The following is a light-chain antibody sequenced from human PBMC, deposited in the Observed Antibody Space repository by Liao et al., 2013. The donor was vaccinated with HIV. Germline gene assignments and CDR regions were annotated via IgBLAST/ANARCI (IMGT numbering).Light chain of an antibody. Sequence: SYELTQPPSVSVSPGQTASITCSGDKLGDKYACWYQQKPGQSPVLVIYQDSKRPSGIPERFSGSNSGNTATLTISGTQAMDEADYYCQAWDSSTGVFGGGTKADR. J-gene: IGLJ2*01. CDR3: QAWDSSTGV. CDR1: KLGDKY. CDR2: QDS. V-gene: IGLV3-1*01.